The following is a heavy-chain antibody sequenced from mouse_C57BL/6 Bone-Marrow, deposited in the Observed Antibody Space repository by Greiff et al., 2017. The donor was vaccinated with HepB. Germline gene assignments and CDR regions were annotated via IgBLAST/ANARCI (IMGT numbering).Heavy chain of an antibody. V-gene: IGHV1-69*01. Sequence: VKLQQPGAELVMPGASVKLSCKASGYTFTSYWMHWVKQRPGQGLEWIGEIDPSDSYTNYNQKFKGKSTLTVDKSTSTAYMQRSSLTSEDSAVYYGARSYGNYYFDYWGQGTTLTVSS. CDR2: IDPSDSYT. J-gene: IGHJ2*01. CDR3: ARSYGNYYFDY. CDR1: GYTFTSYW. D-gene: IGHD2-10*02.